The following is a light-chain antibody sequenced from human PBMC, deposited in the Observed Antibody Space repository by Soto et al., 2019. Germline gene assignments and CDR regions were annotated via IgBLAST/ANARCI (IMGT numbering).Light chain of an antibody. CDR3: QQLNYWPRIT. Sequence: EVVMRQSPATLSVSPGEGATLSCRASQGIGDTLAWYQHKPGQTPRLLVYGASTRASGIPPRFSGSGSGTDFTLTISSLQSEDFAVYYCQQLNYWPRITFGQGTRLEIK. CDR1: QGIGDT. CDR2: GAS. J-gene: IGKJ5*01. V-gene: IGKV3-15*01.